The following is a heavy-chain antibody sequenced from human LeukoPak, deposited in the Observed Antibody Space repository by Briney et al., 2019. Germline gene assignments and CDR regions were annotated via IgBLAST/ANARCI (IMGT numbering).Heavy chain of an antibody. CDR1: GGSLSSYY. J-gene: IGHJ4*02. V-gene: IGHV4-59*01. CDR2: IYYSGSGST. Sequence: SETLSLTCTVSGGSLSSYYWSWIRQPPGKGLEWIGHIYYSGSGSTTYNPSLKSRVTISVDTSKNQFSLKLSSVTAADMALYYCARGRIFYDSTGYAYWGQGTLVTVSS. D-gene: IGHD3-22*01. CDR3: ARGRIFYDSTGYAY.